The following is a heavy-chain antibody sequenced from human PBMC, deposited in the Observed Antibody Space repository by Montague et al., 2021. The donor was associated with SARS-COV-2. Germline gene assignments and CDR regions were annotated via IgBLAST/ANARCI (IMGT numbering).Heavy chain of an antibody. J-gene: IGHJ4*02. V-gene: IGHV4-34*01. CDR1: GESFSGYY. CDR2: INDGGTT. CDR3: ARWDPQIRTLFGFRGKLANDX. D-gene: IGHD4-23*01. Sequence: SETLSLTCAVYGESFSGYYWTWIRQSPGRGLEWIAEINDGGTTNYNWSLKSRVTISVDTSKNQSSLKLNSVTVADTAVYYCARWDPQIRTLFGFRGKLANDXWGQGALVTVSS.